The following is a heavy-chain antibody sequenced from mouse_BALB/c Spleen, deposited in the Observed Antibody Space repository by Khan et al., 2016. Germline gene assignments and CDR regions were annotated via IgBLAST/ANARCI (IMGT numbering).Heavy chain of an antibody. CDR1: GYSITSGYS. CDR2: IHYNGTT. D-gene: IGHD1-1*01. J-gene: IGHJ2*01. CDR3: ATSYSGSSYKY. Sequence: VQLQESGPDLVKPSQSLLLTCTVTGYSITSGYSWHWIRQFPGNQLEWMAYIHYNGTTNYNPSLKSRFSLTRDTSKNPIILQFNYVATDNSATDYCATSYSGSSYKYWGQGTTLTVSA. V-gene: IGHV3-1*02.